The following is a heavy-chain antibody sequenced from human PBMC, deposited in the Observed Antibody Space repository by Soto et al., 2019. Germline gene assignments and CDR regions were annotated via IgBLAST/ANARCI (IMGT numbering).Heavy chain of an antibody. CDR1: GGTFSSYA. CDR3: AREVVQQLVQGWFDP. Sequence: QVQLVQSGAEVKKPGSSVKVSCKASGGTFSSYAISWVRQAPGQGLEWMGGIIPIFGTANYAQKFQGRVKITADESTSTAYMELRSLSYEDTAVYYCAREVVQQLVQGWFDPWGQGTLVTVSS. J-gene: IGHJ5*02. CDR2: IIPIFGTA. D-gene: IGHD6-13*01. V-gene: IGHV1-69*01.